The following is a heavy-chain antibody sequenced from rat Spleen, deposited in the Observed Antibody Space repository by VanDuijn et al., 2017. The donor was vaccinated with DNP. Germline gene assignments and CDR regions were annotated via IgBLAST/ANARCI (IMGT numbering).Heavy chain of an antibody. V-gene: IGHV3-1*01. CDR2: ISQSGRA. CDR3: ARWTYYFDY. J-gene: IGHJ2*01. Sequence: EVQLQESGPGLVKPSQSLSLTCSVTDYSITGNYWGWIRKFPGNKMEWIGHISQSGRASYNPSLKSRISITRDTSKNQFFLQLNSVINEDTATYFCARWTYYFDYWGQGIMVTVSS. CDR1: DYSITGNY.